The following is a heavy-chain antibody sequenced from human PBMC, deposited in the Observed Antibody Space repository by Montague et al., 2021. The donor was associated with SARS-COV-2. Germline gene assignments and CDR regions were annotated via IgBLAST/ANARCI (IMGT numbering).Heavy chain of an antibody. J-gene: IGHJ3*02. D-gene: IGHD3-22*01. CDR1: GDSTSSSREY. Sequence: SETLSLTCTVTGDSTSSSREYWAWSRQPPRKGLGWLGRIYYTGSTYYKWSPKGQGTISVDKSRNQFSLKLSSVTAADTAVYYCARTPRSNSGGYSVTFDICRSAKMLSVS. CDR3: ARTPRSNSGGYSVTFDI. V-gene: IGHV4-39*01. CDR2: IYYTGST.